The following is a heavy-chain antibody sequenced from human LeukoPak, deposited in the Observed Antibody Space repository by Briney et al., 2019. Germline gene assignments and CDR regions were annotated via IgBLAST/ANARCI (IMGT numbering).Heavy chain of an antibody. CDR3: ARDLRYSYGQSPYTFDY. J-gene: IGHJ4*02. CDR1: GYTFTSYY. D-gene: IGHD5-18*01. CDR2: INPSGGST. V-gene: IGHV1-46*01. Sequence: APVKVSCKASGYTFTSYYMHWVRQAPGQGLERMGIINPSGGSTSYAQKFQGRVTMTRDMSTSTVYMELSSLRSEDTAVYYCARDLRYSYGQSPYTFDYWGQGTLVTVSS.